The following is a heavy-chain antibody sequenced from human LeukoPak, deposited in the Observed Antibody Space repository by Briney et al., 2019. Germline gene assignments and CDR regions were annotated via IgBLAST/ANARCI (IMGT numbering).Heavy chain of an antibody. CDR2: IYSGGST. Sequence: GGSLRLSCAASGFTVSSNYMSWVRQAPGKGLEWVSIIYSGGSTYYADSVRGRFTISRDNSKNTLYLLMNSLRAEDTAVYYCATSGWWGYFDYWSQGTLVTVSS. J-gene: IGHJ4*02. CDR1: GFTVSSNY. D-gene: IGHD6-19*01. CDR3: ATSGWWGYFDY. V-gene: IGHV3-66*01.